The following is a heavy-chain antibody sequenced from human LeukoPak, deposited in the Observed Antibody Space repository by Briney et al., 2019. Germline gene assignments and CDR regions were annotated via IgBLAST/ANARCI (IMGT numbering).Heavy chain of an antibody. Sequence: GGSLRLSCAASGFPFSNAWMSWVRQTPGKGLEWVGRIKSKNDGGTTDCAAPVKGRFTISRDDSKNTLYLQMNSLKTEDTAVYYCSTASTYSSGWYSMRDYWGQGTLVTVSS. J-gene: IGHJ4*02. V-gene: IGHV3-15*01. D-gene: IGHD6-19*01. CDR2: IKSKNDGGTT. CDR1: GFPFSNAW. CDR3: STASTYSSGWYSMRDY.